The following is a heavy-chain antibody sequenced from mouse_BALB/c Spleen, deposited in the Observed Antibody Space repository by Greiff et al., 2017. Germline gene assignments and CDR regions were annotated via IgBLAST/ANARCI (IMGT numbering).Heavy chain of an antibody. V-gene: IGHV14-4*02. CDR3: NAGYYRYDVAY. D-gene: IGHD2-14*01. Sequence: VQLQQSGAELVRSGASVKLSCTASGFNIKDYYMHWVKQRPEQGLEWIGWIDPENGDTEYAPKFQGKATMTADTSSNTAYLQLSSLTSEDTAVYYCNAGYYRYDVAYWGQGTLVTVSA. J-gene: IGHJ3*01. CDR2: IDPENGDT. CDR1: GFNIKDYY.